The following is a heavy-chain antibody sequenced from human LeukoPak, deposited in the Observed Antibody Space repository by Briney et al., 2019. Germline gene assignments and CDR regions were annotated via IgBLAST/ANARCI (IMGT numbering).Heavy chain of an antibody. J-gene: IGHJ6*02. V-gene: IGHV3-30*18. CDR1: GFTFSSYG. CDR2: ISYDGSNK. D-gene: IGHD6-19*01. Sequence: AGGSLRLSCAASGFTFSSYGMHWVRQAPGKGLEWVAVISYDGSNKYYADSVKGRFTIYRDNYKNTLYLQMNSLRAEDTAVYYCAKDSVAGIETPGMGYYGMDVWGQGTTVTVSS. CDR3: AKDSVAGIETPGMGYYGMDV.